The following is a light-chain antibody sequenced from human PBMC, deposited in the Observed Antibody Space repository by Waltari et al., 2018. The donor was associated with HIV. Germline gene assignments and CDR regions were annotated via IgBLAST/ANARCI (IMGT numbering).Light chain of an antibody. Sequence: EAVLTQSPVSLPVALGRPASISCRSSQSLIYTDVNTYLNWFHPRPGQSPRRLIYKISNRDSGVPDRFSGSGSVTDFTLHISRVEAEDGGIFYCMQSTHWPGTFGQGTRVEIQ. CDR2: KIS. CDR1: QSLIYTDVNTY. V-gene: IGKV2-30*01. J-gene: IGKJ1*01. CDR3: MQSTHWPGT.